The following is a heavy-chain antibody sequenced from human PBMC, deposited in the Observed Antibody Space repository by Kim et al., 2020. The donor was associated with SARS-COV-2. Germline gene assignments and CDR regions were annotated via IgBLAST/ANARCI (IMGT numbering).Heavy chain of an antibody. J-gene: IGHJ4*02. Sequence: GDWAVSWVRQAPGKGPECVGSMRSKALDGTTYYAPSVRGRFTRSGDDSNTVAYLHMTSLKTDDTGVYFCSRVGNGRYTEVGTHDYWGRGTLAT. CDR3: SRVGNGRYTEVGTHDY. D-gene: IGHD1-26*01. CDR2: MRSKALDGTT. V-gene: IGHV3-49*04. CDR1: GDWA.